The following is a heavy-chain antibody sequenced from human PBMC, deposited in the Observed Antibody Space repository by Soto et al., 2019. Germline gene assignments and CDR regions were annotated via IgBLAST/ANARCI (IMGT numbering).Heavy chain of an antibody. J-gene: IGHJ3*02. D-gene: IGHD6-6*01. CDR2: ISSSSSYI. V-gene: IGHV3-21*01. CDR3: ARSRIAARPGDAFDI. Sequence: GGSLRLSCAASGFTFSSYSMNWVRQAPGKGLEWVSSISSSSSYIYYADSVKGRFTISRDNAKNSLYLQMNSLRAEDTAVYYCARSRIAARPGDAFDIWGQGTMVTVSS. CDR1: GFTFSSYS.